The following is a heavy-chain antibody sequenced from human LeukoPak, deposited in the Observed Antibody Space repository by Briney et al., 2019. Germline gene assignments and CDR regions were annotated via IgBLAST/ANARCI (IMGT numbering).Heavy chain of an antibody. J-gene: IGHJ6*03. V-gene: IGHV4-39*07. CDR3: ARVTMVRGVLSYYYYYYMDV. CDR1: GGSISSSSYY. Sequence: SETLSLTCTVSGGSISSSSYYWGWIRQPPGKGLEWIGSIYYSGSTYYNPSLKSRVTISVDTSKNQFSLKLSSVTAADTAVYYCARVTMVRGVLSYYYYYYMDVWGKGTTVTISS. D-gene: IGHD3-10*01. CDR2: IYYSGST.